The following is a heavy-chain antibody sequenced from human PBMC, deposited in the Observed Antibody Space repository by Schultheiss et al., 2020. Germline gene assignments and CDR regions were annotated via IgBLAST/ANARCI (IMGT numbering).Heavy chain of an antibody. CDR2: IKSKTDGGTT. Sequence: GRSLGLACAASGFTFSNAWMSWVRQAPGKGLEWVGRIKSKTDGGTTDYAAPVKGRFTISRDDSKNTLYLQMNSLKTEDTAVYYCTTNYDILTGYIYYYYGMDVWGQGTTVTGPS. J-gene: IGHJ6*02. V-gene: IGHV3-15*01. CDR3: TTNYDILTGYIYYYYGMDV. CDR1: GFTFSNAW. D-gene: IGHD3-9*01.